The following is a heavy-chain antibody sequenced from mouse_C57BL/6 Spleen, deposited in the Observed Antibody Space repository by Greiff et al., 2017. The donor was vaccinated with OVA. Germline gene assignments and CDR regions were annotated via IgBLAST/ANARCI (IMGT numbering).Heavy chain of an antibody. CDR3: ARQDYSNYHYAMDY. V-gene: IGHV5-6*01. Sequence: EVQVVESGGDLVKPGGSLKLSCAASGFTFSSYGMSWVRQTPDKRLEWVATISSGGSYTYYPASVKGRFPISSDNAKNTLYLQMSSLKSEDTAMYYCARQDYSNYHYAMDYWGQGTSVTVSS. CDR2: ISSGGSYT. CDR1: GFTFSSYG. J-gene: IGHJ4*01. D-gene: IGHD2-5*01.